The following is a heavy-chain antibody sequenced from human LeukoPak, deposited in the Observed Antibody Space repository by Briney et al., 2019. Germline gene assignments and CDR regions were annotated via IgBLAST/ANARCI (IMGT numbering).Heavy chain of an antibody. V-gene: IGHV3-53*01. Sequence: GGSLRLSCAASGFTVSSNYMSWVRQAPGKGLEWVSVIYSGGSTYYADSVKGRFTISRDNSKNTLYLQMNSLRAEDTAVYYCARSSYLISPVLRTTYFDYWGQGTLVTVSS. CDR3: ARSSYLISPVLRTTYFDY. D-gene: IGHD1-14*01. J-gene: IGHJ4*02. CDR2: IYSGGST. CDR1: GFTVSSNY.